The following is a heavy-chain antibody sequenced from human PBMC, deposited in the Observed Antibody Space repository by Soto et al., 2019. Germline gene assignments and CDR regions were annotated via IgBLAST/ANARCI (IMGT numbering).Heavy chain of an antibody. Sequence: SETLSLTCTVSSGSVSGGPYYWTWIRQPPGKGLEWIGYVYYTGTTNYNPSLKSRVTISLDTSKNQFSLKLTSVTAADTAVYYCAKLICTSCYPVDDYWGQGTLVTVSS. CDR2: VYYTGTT. CDR1: SGSVSGGPYY. CDR3: AKLICTSCYPVDDY. J-gene: IGHJ4*02. V-gene: IGHV4-61*01. D-gene: IGHD2-2*01.